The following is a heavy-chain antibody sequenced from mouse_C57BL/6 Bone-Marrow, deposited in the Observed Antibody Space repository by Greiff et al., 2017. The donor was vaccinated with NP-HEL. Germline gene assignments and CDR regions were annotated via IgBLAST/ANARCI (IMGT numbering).Heavy chain of an antibody. D-gene: IGHD2-5*01. J-gene: IGHJ2*01. Sequence: EVHLVESGGDLVKPGGSLKLSCAASGFTFSSYCLSWFRQTPDPLLEWVASFTPCGCYPYYPDSLKGRFTISRDNAKNTLYLQMSSLKYEDTAMYYCARHYYSNYLDDWGQGTTLTVSS. CDR1: GFTFSSYC. CDR3: ARHYYSNYLDD. V-gene: IGHV5-6*01. CDR2: FTPCGCYP.